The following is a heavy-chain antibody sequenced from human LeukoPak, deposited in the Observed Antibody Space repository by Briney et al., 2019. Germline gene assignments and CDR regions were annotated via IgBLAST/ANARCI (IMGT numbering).Heavy chain of an antibody. V-gene: IGHV4-59*08. D-gene: IGHD1-20*01. CDR3: ARKDNFLDYFDY. Sequence: SETLSLTCTVSGGSISSYYWSWIRQPPGKGLEWIGYIYYSGSTYYNPSPKSRVTISVDTSKNQFSLKLSSVTAADTAVYYCARKDNFLDYFDYWGQGTLVTVSS. CDR1: GGSISSYY. CDR2: IYYSGST. J-gene: IGHJ4*02.